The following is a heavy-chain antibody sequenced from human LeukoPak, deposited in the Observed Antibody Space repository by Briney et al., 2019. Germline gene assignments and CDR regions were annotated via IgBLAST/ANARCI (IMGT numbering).Heavy chain of an antibody. V-gene: IGHV3-30-3*01. J-gene: IGHJ4*02. CDR1: GFTFSSYA. Sequence: GGSLRLSCAASGFTFSSYAMPWVRQAPGKGLEWVAVISYDGSNKYYADSVKGRFTISRDNSKNTLYLQMNSLRAEDTAVYYCASPIIRYDYDSFGYWGQGTLVTVSS. CDR3: ASPIIRYDYDSFGY. D-gene: IGHD3-22*01. CDR2: ISYDGSNK.